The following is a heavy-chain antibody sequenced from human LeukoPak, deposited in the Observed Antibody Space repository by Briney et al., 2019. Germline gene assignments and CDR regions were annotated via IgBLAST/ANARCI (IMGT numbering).Heavy chain of an antibody. CDR1: GASFRGSY. CDR2: ITHDGRI. J-gene: IGHJ4*02. V-gene: IGHV4-34*01. Sequence: SETLSLTCAVYGASFRGSYWSWIRQPPGKVLEWIGEITHDGRINHNPSLKSRVTISVDRSMNQFSLKLSSVTVADTAVYYCATIYGDYSDFDSWGQGTLVTVSS. D-gene: IGHD4-17*01. CDR3: ATIYGDYSDFDS.